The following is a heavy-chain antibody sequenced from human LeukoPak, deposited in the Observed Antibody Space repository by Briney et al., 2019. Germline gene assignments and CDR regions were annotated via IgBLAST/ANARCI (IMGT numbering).Heavy chain of an antibody. CDR2: MNPNSGNT. CDR3: ARYRHYYYDSSGYYFRWAFDI. V-gene: IGHV1-8*01. CDR1: GYTFTSYD. Sequence: ASVKVSCKASGYTFTSYDINRVRQATGQGLEWMGWMNPNSGNTGYAQKFQGRVTMTRNTSISTAYMELSSLRSEDTAVYYCARYRHYYYDSSGYYFRWAFDIWGQGTMVTVSS. D-gene: IGHD3-22*01. J-gene: IGHJ3*02.